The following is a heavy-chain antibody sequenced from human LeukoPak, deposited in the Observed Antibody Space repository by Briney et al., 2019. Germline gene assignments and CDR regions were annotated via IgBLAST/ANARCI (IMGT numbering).Heavy chain of an antibody. Sequence: SGPTLVNPTQTLTLTCTFSGFSLSTSGVGVGWIRQPPGKALEWLALIYWDDDKRYSPSLKSRLTITKDTSKNQVVLTMTNMDPVDTATYYCAHSTGILYNNEGYTGIVGATFDYWGQGTLVTVSS. CDR1: GFSLSTSGVG. J-gene: IGHJ4*02. V-gene: IGHV2-5*02. CDR3: AHSTGILYNNEGYTGIVGATFDY. CDR2: IYWDDDK. D-gene: IGHD1-26*01.